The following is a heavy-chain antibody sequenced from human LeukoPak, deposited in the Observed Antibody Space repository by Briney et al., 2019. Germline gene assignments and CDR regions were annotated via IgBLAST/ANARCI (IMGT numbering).Heavy chain of an antibody. Sequence: GGSLRLSCAASGFTFSSYAMNWVRQAPGKGLEWVSSISSSSSYIYYADSVKGRFTISRDNAKNSLYLQMNSLRAEDTAVYYCARDQNYRTDGMDVWGQGTTVTVSS. CDR1: GFTFSSYA. D-gene: IGHD1-7*01. V-gene: IGHV3-21*01. CDR3: ARDQNYRTDGMDV. CDR2: ISSSSSYI. J-gene: IGHJ6*02.